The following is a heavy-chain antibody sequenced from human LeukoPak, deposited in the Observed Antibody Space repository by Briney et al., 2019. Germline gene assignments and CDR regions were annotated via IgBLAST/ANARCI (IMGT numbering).Heavy chain of an antibody. J-gene: IGHJ4*02. CDR3: ARSKVDYDFWSGYSY. Sequence: GGFLRLSCAASGFTFSSYEMNWVRQAPGEGLEWISYISSSGGLIYYADSVKGRFTISRDNAKNSLYLQMNSLRAEDTAVYYCARSKVDYDFWSGYSYWGQGTLVTVSS. D-gene: IGHD3-3*01. CDR1: GFTFSSYE. V-gene: IGHV3-48*03. CDR2: ISSSGGLI.